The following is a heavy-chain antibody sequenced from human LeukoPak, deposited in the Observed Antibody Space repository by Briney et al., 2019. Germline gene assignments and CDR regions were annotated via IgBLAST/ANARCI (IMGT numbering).Heavy chain of an antibody. Sequence: SETLSLTCTVSGGSISSYYWSWIRQPPGKGLEWIGYIYYSGSTNYNPSLKSRVTISVDTSKNQFSLKLSSLTAADTAVYYCARGKYGSSWQLEHFDYWGQGTLVTVSS. CDR1: GGSISSYY. CDR2: IYYSGST. D-gene: IGHD1-1*01. V-gene: IGHV4-59*01. J-gene: IGHJ4*02. CDR3: ARGKYGSSWQLEHFDY.